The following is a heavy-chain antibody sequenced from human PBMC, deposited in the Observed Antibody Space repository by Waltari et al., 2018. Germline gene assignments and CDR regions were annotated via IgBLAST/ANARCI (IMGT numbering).Heavy chain of an antibody. J-gene: IGHJ6*03. CDR1: GGSMNNRIYY. Sequence: QLQLQESGPGLLKASETLSLTCTVSGGSMNNRIYYWGWIRQPPGKGLGWIGNIYYDGSAYYNPSLRSRVTISVDTSRNQFSLRLTSVSATDTALYYCARLYQDFGSTDYMDVWGKGTTVTVS. CDR2: IYYDGSA. D-gene: IGHD3-3*01. V-gene: IGHV4-39*01. CDR3: ARLYQDFGSTDYMDV.